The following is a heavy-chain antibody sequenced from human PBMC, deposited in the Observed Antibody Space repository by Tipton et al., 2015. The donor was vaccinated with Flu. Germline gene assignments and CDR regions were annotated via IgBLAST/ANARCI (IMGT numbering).Heavy chain of an antibody. Sequence: TLSLTCTVSGGFITSGSYYWSWIRQSAGKGLEWIGRIYTTGSTNYNPSLRSRVTISGDTSKNQFSLQLHSVTAEDTAVYYCARSPSYSGSGIYPYYFDDWGQGTLVTVSS. CDR2: IYTTGST. J-gene: IGHJ4*02. CDR1: GGFITSGSYY. V-gene: IGHV4-61*02. D-gene: IGHD3-10*01. CDR3: ARSPSYSGSGIYPYYFDD.